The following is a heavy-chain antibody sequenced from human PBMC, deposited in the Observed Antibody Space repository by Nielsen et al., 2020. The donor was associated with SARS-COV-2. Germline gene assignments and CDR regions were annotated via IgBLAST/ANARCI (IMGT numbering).Heavy chain of an antibody. V-gene: IGHV4-59*12. CDR3: ARDRVYYDSGGFDY. Sequence: SETLSLTCTVSGGSISSYYWSWIRQPPGKGLEWIGYIYYSGSTNYNPSLKSRVTMSLDTSNNQFSLRLNSVTAADTAVYYCARDRVYYDSGGFDYWGQGTLVTVSS. J-gene: IGHJ4*02. D-gene: IGHD3-22*01. CDR2: IYYSGST. CDR1: GGSISSYY.